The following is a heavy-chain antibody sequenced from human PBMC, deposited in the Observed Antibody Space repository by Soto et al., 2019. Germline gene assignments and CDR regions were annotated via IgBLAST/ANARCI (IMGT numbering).Heavy chain of an antibody. J-gene: IGHJ4*02. CDR1: GFTVSSNY. Sequence: GGSLRLSCAASGFTVSSNYMSWVRQAPGKGLEWVSVIYSGGSTYYADSVKGRFTISRDNSKNTLYLQMNSLRAEDTAVYYCARAWGYYDSSGYYEGSFDYWGQGTLVTVSS. CDR2: IYSGGST. CDR3: ARAWGYYDSSGYYEGSFDY. V-gene: IGHV3-53*01. D-gene: IGHD3-22*01.